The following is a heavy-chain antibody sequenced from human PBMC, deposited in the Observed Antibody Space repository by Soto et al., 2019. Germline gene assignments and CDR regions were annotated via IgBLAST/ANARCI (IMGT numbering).Heavy chain of an antibody. V-gene: IGHV4-59*02. CDR1: GGSVNDYY. Sequence: QVQLQESGPGLVKPSETLSLTCSVSGGSVNDYYWSWVRQPPGKGLEWIGFVYYIGSTNYNPSLKSRVTISVDTSKNQFSLKLRSVNAADTAVYYCARGANYYYYLGIDVWGQGTTVTVSS. D-gene: IGHD1-26*01. CDR2: VYYIGST. CDR3: ARGANYYYYLGIDV. J-gene: IGHJ6*02.